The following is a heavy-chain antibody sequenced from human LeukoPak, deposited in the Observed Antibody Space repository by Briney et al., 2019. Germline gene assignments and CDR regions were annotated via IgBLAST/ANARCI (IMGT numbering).Heavy chain of an antibody. Sequence: GASVKVSCKASGYTFTGYYMHWVRQAPGQGLEWMGWINPNSGGTNYAQKFQGRVTMTRDTSISTAYMELSRLRSDDMAVYYCARDGRFGEFPNPFDYWGQGTLVTVSS. CDR2: INPNSGGT. CDR3: ARDGRFGEFPNPFDY. CDR1: GYTFTGYY. J-gene: IGHJ4*02. V-gene: IGHV1-2*02. D-gene: IGHD3-10*01.